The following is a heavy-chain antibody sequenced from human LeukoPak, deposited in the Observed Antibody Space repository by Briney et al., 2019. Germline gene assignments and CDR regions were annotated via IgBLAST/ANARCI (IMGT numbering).Heavy chain of an antibody. J-gene: IGHJ4*02. CDR2: IYSGGST. Sequence: GGSLRLSCVASGFTVSSNYMSWVRQAPGKGLEWVSVIYSGGSTYYADSVKGRFTISRDNSKNTLYLQMNSPRAEDTAVYYCAKMPVSYSSGWSTFDYWGQGNLVTVSS. CDR1: GFTVSSNY. V-gene: IGHV3-53*01. D-gene: IGHD6-19*01. CDR3: AKMPVSYSSGWSTFDY.